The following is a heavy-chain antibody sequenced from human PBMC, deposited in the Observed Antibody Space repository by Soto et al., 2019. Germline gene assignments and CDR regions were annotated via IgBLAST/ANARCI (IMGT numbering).Heavy chain of an antibody. J-gene: IGHJ4*02. D-gene: IGHD3-22*01. Sequence: QVQLQESGPGLVKPSETLSLTCTVSGCSVSGGSYYRSWIRQPPGKGLEWIGYIFYTGSSNYNLSLKSRATISVDTSQNQFSLKLSSVTAADTAVYYCARDRGFRHYFDSWGQGTLVTVSS. CDR1: GCSVSGGSYY. CDR3: ARDRGFRHYFDS. CDR2: IFYTGSS. V-gene: IGHV4-61*01.